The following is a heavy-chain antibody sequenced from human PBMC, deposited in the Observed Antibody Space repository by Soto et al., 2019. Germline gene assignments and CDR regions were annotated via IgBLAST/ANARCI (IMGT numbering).Heavy chain of an antibody. Sequence: EVQLLESGGGLVQPGGSLRLSCTASGFTFTTYAMSWVRQAPGKGPEWVSAISGSGGTTYYADSVKGRFTISRDNSKNTVYLQVNRLGAGDTALYYCGKDPLTVFSGVDYWGQGTLVTVSS. CDR1: GFTFTTYA. V-gene: IGHV3-23*01. CDR3: GKDPLTVFSGVDY. J-gene: IGHJ4*02. CDR2: ISGSGGTT. D-gene: IGHD4-17*01.